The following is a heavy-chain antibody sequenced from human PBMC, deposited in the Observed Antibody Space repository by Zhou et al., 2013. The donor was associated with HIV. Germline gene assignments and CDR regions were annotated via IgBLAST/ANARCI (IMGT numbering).Heavy chain of an antibody. Sequence: QVQLVQSGAEAKKPGASVKVSCKTSGYTFTSYGISWVRQAPGQGLEWMGWISGYNGNTNYAQNFQGRVTMTTDTSTSTAYMEVRSLRSDDTAVYYCARVSYDLWNGFPYWGQGTLVTVSS. V-gene: IGHV1-18*01. D-gene: IGHD3-3*01. CDR1: GYTFTSYG. CDR3: ARVSYDLWNGFPY. CDR2: ISGYNGNT. J-gene: IGHJ4*02.